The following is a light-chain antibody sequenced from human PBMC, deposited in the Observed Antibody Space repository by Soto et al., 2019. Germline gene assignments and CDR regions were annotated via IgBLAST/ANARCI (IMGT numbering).Light chain of an antibody. V-gene: IGKV3-11*01. J-gene: IGKJ4*01. CDR1: QSVSGY. Sequence: EIVLTQSPATLSLSPGNRATLSCRASQSVSGYFAWYQQKPGLAPRLLIYDASNRATGLPARFSGSGSGTEFTITITSLEPEDFAVYYCQQRSNWPSTFGGGTKVEI. CDR3: QQRSNWPST. CDR2: DAS.